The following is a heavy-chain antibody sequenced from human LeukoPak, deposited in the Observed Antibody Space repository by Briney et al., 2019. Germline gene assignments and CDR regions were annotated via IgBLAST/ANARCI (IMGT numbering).Heavy chain of an antibody. CDR3: ARLRADYGDYVSAFDI. Sequence: GESLNISCKGSGYSFTSYWIGWVRQMPGKGLEGMGIIYPGDSDTRYSPSFQGRVTISAGKSISPGSLQWSSLKASDTAMYYCARLRADYGDYVSAFDIWGQGTMVTVSS. CDR1: GYSFTSYW. D-gene: IGHD4-17*01. J-gene: IGHJ3*02. V-gene: IGHV5-51*01. CDR2: IYPGDSDT.